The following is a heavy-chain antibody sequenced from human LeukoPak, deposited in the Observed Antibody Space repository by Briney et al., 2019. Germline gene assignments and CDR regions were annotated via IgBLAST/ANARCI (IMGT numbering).Heavy chain of an antibody. CDR2: IFRGNK. V-gene: IGHV3-53*01. J-gene: IGHJ1*01. CDR1: GFNAYDNY. Sequence: GGSLRLSCAVSGFNAYDNYMSWVRQSPGKGLEWVSLIFRGNKHYRASVEGRFTISRDDSQNTVHLQMNSLRAEDTAVYFCATSDSYHWLLEHWGQGTPVTVSS. D-gene: IGHD1-1*01. CDR3: ATSDSYHWLLEH.